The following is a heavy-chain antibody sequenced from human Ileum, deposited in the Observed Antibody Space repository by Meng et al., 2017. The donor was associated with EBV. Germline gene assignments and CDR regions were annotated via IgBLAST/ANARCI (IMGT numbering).Heavy chain of an antibody. CDR3: AKGGQWDPLDS. J-gene: IGHJ4*02. CDR2: FYEGTT. V-gene: IGHV4-59*01. D-gene: IGHD1-26*01. CDR1: GVSISGNY. Sequence: QVQLQASGPGLVKPSGTLSLTCDVSGVSISGNYWSWIRQSPVKGLEWIGFFYEGTTNSNPSLKSRVTIAAGPANNQISLRLSSVTSADTAVYYCAKGGQWDPLDSWGRGILVTVSS.